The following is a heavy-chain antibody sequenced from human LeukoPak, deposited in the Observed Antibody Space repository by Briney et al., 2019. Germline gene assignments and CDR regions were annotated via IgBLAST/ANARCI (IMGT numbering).Heavy chain of an antibody. Sequence: PSETLSLTCSVSGYYINRGYYWGWIRQPPGKGLEWIGIIYHSGNTYYNPSLKSRVTISVDTSKNQFSLKLSSVTAADTAVYYCARGVGGLGIDYWGQGTLVTVSS. D-gene: IGHD7-27*01. J-gene: IGHJ4*02. CDR3: ARGVGGLGIDY. CDR2: IYHSGNT. V-gene: IGHV4-38-2*02. CDR1: GYYINRGYY.